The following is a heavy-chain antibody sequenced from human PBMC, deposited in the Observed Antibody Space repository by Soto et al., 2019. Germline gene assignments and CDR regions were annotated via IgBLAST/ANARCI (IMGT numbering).Heavy chain of an antibody. J-gene: IGHJ4*02. V-gene: IGHV2-5*02. CDR1: GFSLSTSGVG. D-gene: IGHD3-16*02. Sequence: QITLKESGPTLVKPTQTLTLTCTFSGFSLSTSGVGVGWIRQPPGKALEWLALIYWDDDKRYSPSLKSRLTITKDTAKNQVVLTMTNMDPVDTATYYCAHIGSGGVIPDYWGQGTLVTVSS. CDR2: IYWDDDK. CDR3: AHIGSGGVIPDY.